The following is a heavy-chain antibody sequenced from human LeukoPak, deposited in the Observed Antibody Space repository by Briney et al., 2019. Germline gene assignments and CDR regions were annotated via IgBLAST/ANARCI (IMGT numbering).Heavy chain of an antibody. D-gene: IGHD5-18*01. CDR2: ICGRGTDT. CDR3: AKGAFPTAMVTPYFDY. CDR1: RFTFSSYA. J-gene: IGHJ4*02. V-gene: IGHV3-23*01. Sequence: GGSLRLSCAGSRFTFSSYAMSWVRQAPGKGLQWVSTICGRGTDTYYADSVKGRFIISRDNSNSTLSLQMSSLRAEDTAVYYCAKGAFPTAMVTPYFDYWGQGALVTVSS.